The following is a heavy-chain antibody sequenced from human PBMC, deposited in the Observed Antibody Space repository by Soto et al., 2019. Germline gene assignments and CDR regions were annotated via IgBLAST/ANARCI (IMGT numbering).Heavy chain of an antibody. CDR1: GGSVSGYY. D-gene: IGHD1-7*01. Sequence: PSETLSLTCTVSGGSVSGYYWSWIRQPPGKGLEWIGYVYYTVTSNYNPSLKIRVTTSVDTSKSQFSLTLSSVTASDTAVYFCAEYRRLTGTYYLDYWGQGMLVTVSS. CDR2: VYYTVTS. J-gene: IGHJ4*02. CDR3: AEYRRLTGTYYLDY. V-gene: IGHV4-59*02.